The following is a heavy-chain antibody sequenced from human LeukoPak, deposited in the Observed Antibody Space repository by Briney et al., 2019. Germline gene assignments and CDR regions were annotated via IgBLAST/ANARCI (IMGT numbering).Heavy chain of an antibody. V-gene: IGHV3-23*01. J-gene: IGHJ3*02. CDR3: ARDPRYSSSSGDAFDI. D-gene: IGHD6-6*01. CDR2: ISGSGGST. Sequence: PGGSLRLSCAVSGFTFSSYGMSWVRQAPGKGLEWVSAISGSGGSTYYADSVKGRFTISRDNANNSLYLQMSNLRAEDTAVYYCARDPRYSSSSGDAFDIWGQGTVVTVSS. CDR1: GFTFSSYG.